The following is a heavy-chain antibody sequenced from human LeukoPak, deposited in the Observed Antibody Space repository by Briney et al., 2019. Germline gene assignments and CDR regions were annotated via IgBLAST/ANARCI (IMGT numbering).Heavy chain of an antibody. D-gene: IGHD5-12*01. V-gene: IGHV3-30*03. CDR1: GFTFSSYG. CDR2: ISYDGSNK. J-gene: IGHJ4*02. CDR3: VTATTPDGYFGY. Sequence: GGSLRVSCAASGFTFSSYGMHWVRQAPGKGLEWVAVISYDGSNKYYADSVKGRFTISRDNSKNTLYLQMNSLRAEDTAVYYCVTATTPDGYFGYWGQGTLVTVSS.